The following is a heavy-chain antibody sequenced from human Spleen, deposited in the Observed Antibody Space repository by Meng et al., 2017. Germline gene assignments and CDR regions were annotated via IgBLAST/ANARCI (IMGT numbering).Heavy chain of an antibody. CDR3: ARGPTTMAHDFDY. D-gene: IGHD4-11*01. Sequence: QVEVQQWGGGLVKPSETLSLTCGVSGGSFSDYYWSWIRQPPGKGLEWIGEINHSGSTDYNPSLESRATISVDTSQNNLSLKLSSVTAADSAVYYCARGPTTMAHDFDYWGQGTLVTVSS. J-gene: IGHJ4*02. CDR2: INHSGST. V-gene: IGHV4-34*01. CDR1: GGSFSDYY.